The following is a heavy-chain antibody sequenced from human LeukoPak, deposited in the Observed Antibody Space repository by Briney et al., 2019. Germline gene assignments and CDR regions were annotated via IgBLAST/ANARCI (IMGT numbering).Heavy chain of an antibody. D-gene: IGHD3-22*01. V-gene: IGHV3-30*18. CDR2: ISYDGSDK. J-gene: IGHJ4*02. Sequence: GGSLRLSCAASGFTFDDYAMHWVRQAPGKGLEWVAIISYDGSDKYYADSVKGRFTISRDNSKNTLYLQMNSLRAEDTAVYYCAKNYYDSSGLDYYFDYWGQGTLVTVSS. CDR1: GFTFDDYA. CDR3: AKNYYDSSGLDYYFDY.